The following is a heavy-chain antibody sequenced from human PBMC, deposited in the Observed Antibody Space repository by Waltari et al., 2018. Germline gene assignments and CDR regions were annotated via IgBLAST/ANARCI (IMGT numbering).Heavy chain of an antibody. J-gene: IGHJ5*02. V-gene: IGHV4-4*02. CDR1: GEPMRTTEL. D-gene: IGHD2-15*01. Sequence: QLQLQESGPGLVSPSWTLSLTCAVSGEPMRTTELWNWVRQSPQRGLEWKGQVQRSGKTNYNPSFVSRVTVSLDTSNNQFSLKMTSATATDTAIYYCARDRGRGLCLDTWGPGTLVTVSP. CDR2: VQRSGKT. CDR3: ARDRGRGLCLDT.